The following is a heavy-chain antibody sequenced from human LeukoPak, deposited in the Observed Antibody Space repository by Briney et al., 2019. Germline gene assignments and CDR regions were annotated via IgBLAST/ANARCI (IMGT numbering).Heavy chain of an antibody. Sequence: SQTLSLTCTVSGGSISSGSYYWSWIRQPAGKGLEWIGRIYTSGSTNYNPSLKSRVTISVDTSKNQFSLKLSSVTAADTTVYYCATSRIHSGGYYYYYMDVWGKGTTVTVSS. V-gene: IGHV4-61*02. CDR1: GGSISSGSYY. CDR2: IYTSGST. CDR3: ATSRIHSGGYYYYYMDV. D-gene: IGHD5-12*01. J-gene: IGHJ6*03.